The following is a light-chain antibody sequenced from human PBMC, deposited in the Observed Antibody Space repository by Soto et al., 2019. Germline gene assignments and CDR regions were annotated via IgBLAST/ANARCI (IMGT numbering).Light chain of an antibody. Sequence: EIVMTQSPATLSVSPGETATLSCRASQSVSSKLAWFQQKPGQAPSLLIYGVSTRATGVPVRFSGSGSGTEFTLTINSLQSEDFAVYYCQQYNNWPNTFGQGTKVDIK. CDR3: QQYNNWPNT. J-gene: IGKJ2*01. CDR1: QSVSSK. V-gene: IGKV3-15*01. CDR2: GVS.